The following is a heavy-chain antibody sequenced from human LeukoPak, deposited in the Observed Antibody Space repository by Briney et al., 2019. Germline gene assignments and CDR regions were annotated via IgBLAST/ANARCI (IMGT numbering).Heavy chain of an antibody. D-gene: IGHD6-13*01. CDR1: GFSFNNAW. CDR3: STFDSSWYGGETKAFDY. V-gene: IGHV3-15*01. CDR2: IKSKPDGGTP. J-gene: IGHJ4*02. Sequence: GGSLRLSCAASGFSFNNAWMNWDRQAPGKGLEWVGRIKSKPDGGTPDYVAPVKGRFTISRDDSEETLYLQMNSLQTADTAVYYCSTFDSSWYGGETKAFDYWGQGTLVTVS.